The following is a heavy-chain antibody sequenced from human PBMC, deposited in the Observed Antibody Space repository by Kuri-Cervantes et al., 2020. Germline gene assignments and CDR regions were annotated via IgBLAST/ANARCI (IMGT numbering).Heavy chain of an antibody. J-gene: IGHJ6*03. V-gene: IGHV3-20*04. CDR1: GFTFDDYG. CDR2: INWNGGST. D-gene: IGHD3-22*01. Sequence: GGSLRLSCAASGFTFDDYGMSWVRQAPGKGLEWVSGINWNGGSTGYADSVKGRFTISRDTAKNSLYLQMNSLRAGDTAVYYCARSPGVYDSSGWGYYMDVWGKGTTVTVSS. CDR3: ARSPGVYDSSGWGYYMDV.